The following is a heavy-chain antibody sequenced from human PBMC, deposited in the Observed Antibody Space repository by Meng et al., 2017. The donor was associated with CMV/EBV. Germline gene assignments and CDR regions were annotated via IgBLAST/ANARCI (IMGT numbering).Heavy chain of an antibody. Sequence: QRQVNGWGQGLAKPSETRSPPCTVAGGSISSSSYYWGWIRQPPGKGLEWIGSIYYSGSTYYNPSLKSRVTISVDTSKNQFSLKLSSVTAADTAVYYCARYYYDSSGYFDYWGQGTLVTVSS. D-gene: IGHD3-22*01. V-gene: IGHV4-39*07. J-gene: IGHJ4*02. CDR3: ARYYYDSSGYFDY. CDR1: GGSISSSSYY. CDR2: IYYSGST.